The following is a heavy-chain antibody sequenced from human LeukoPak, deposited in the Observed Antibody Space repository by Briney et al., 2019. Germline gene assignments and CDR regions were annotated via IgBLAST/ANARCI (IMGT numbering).Heavy chain of an antibody. J-gene: IGHJ4*02. V-gene: IGHV4-39*07. CDR2: INHSGST. CDR3: ARRNSYGSGSYPR. Sequence: SETLSLTGTVSGGSISSSSYYWGWIRQPPGKGLEWIGEINHSGSTNYNPSLKSRVTISVDTSKNQFSLKLSSVTAADTAVYYCARRNSYGSGSYPRWGQGTLVTVSS. CDR1: GGSISSSSYY. D-gene: IGHD3-10*01.